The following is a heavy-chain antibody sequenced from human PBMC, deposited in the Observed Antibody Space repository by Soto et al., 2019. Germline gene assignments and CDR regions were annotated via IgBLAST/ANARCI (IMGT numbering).Heavy chain of an antibody. Sequence: EVKLVESGGGLVQPGGSLRLSCVASGLTFRTYWMAWVRQAPEKGLEWVANIKYDESEKYYVDSVKGRFTVSRDNARNSLFVQMNSLRAEDTAVYYCARVRTEIYYGMDVWGQGTTVTVSS. CDR1: GLTFRTYW. CDR2: IKYDESEK. CDR3: ARVRTEIYYGMDV. J-gene: IGHJ6*02. V-gene: IGHV3-7*05.